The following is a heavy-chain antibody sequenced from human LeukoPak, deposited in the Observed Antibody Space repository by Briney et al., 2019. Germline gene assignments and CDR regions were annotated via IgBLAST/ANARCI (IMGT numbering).Heavy chain of an antibody. CDR2: IYPGDSDT. Sequence: GESLQISGEGSGSIFTSYWIGGVRQLPGKGVEWMRIIYPGDSDTRYSPSFHGQVTISADKSVSTASLQWSSLKASDTAMYYCARLPSLEPFDYWGQGTLVTVSS. CDR3: ARLPSLEPFDY. CDR1: GSIFTSYW. V-gene: IGHV5-51*01. J-gene: IGHJ4*02. D-gene: IGHD1-1*01.